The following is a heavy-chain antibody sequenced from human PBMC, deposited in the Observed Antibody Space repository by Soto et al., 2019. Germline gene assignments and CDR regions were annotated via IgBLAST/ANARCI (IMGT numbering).Heavy chain of an antibody. CDR3: ARRDRVAMAGYDGFNI. D-gene: IGHD6-19*01. J-gene: IGHJ3*02. CDR2: IWPRDSDT. CDR1: GYSFSDNW. V-gene: IGHV5-51*01. Sequence: GESLKISCKGSGYSFSDNWMGWVRQTPGKGLEWMGIIWPRDSDTRYSPSFQGQVTISADRSISTAYLQWSSLKASDTGMYYCARRDRVAMAGYDGFNIWGQGTMVTVSS.